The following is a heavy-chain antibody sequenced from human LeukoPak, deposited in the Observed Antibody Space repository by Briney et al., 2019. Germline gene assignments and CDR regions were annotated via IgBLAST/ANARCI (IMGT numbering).Heavy chain of an antibody. Sequence: SETLSLTCTVSGASISSPYWSWIRQPPEKGLEWIGYIYDSGSTNYNLSLGSRVTISVDTSKSQFSLKLSSVTAADAAVYYCATANGDYVDYWGQGTPVTVSS. J-gene: IGHJ4*02. CDR2: IYDSGST. D-gene: IGHD4-17*01. CDR3: ATANGDYVDY. CDR1: GASISSPY. V-gene: IGHV4-59*08.